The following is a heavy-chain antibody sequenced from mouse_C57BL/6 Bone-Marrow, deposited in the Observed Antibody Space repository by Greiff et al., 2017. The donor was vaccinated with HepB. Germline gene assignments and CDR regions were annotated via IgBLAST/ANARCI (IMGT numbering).Heavy chain of an antibody. CDR2: ISDGGSYT. V-gene: IGHV5-4*01. D-gene: IGHD2-5*01. CDR3: ARGGPTIVTTWYFDG. CDR1: GFTFSSYA. J-gene: IGHJ1*03. Sequence: EVHLVESGGGLVKPGGSLKLSCAVSGFTFSSYAMSWVRQTPEKRLVWVATISDGGSYTYYPDNVKGRFTISRDNAKNNLYLQMSHLKSEDTAMYYWARGGPTIVTTWYFDGWGTGTTVTGSA.